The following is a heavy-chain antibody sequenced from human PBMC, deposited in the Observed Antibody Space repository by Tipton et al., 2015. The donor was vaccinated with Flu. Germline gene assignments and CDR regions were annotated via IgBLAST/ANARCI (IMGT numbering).Heavy chain of an antibody. CDR1: GYSISRDYY. Sequence: TLSLTCAVSGYSISRDYYWGWIRQPPGKWLEWIWRIYMNANTNYKASLKSRLTISIDRSRNQVSLTLSSVTAADPAMYYCARQVKSGSFYQHGLDVWGQGTTVTVSS. V-gene: IGHV4-38-2*01. D-gene: IGHD3-10*01. J-gene: IGHJ6*02. CDR3: ARQVKSGSFYQHGLDV. CDR2: IYMNANT.